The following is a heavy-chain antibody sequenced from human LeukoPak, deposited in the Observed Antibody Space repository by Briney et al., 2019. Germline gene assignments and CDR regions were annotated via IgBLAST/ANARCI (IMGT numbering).Heavy chain of an antibody. D-gene: IGHD2-15*01. J-gene: IGHJ4*02. CDR1: GFTFSNYW. CDR3: ARGRGILSPDY. CDR2: LRPDGNEK. V-gene: IGHV3-7*03. Sequence: GGSLRLSCEASGFTFSNYWMSWLRQAPGKGLEWVANLRPDGNEKYFVDSVKGRFTISRDNSKNTLYLQVNSLRAEDTAVYYCARGRGILSPDYWGQGTLVTVSS.